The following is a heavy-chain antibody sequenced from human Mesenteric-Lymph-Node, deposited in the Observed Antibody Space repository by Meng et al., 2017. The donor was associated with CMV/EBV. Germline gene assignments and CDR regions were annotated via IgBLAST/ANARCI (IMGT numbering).Heavy chain of an antibody. CDR2: IKQDGSEK. V-gene: IGHV3-7*01. CDR3: ARDASYYDSSGYFGY. Sequence: GESLKISCAASGFLFSNYEMNWVRQAPGKGLEWVANIKQDGSEKYYVDSVKGRFTISRDNAKNSLYLQMNSLRAEDTAVYYCARDASYYDSSGYFGYWGQGTLVTVSS. CDR1: GFLFSNYE. D-gene: IGHD3-22*01. J-gene: IGHJ4*02.